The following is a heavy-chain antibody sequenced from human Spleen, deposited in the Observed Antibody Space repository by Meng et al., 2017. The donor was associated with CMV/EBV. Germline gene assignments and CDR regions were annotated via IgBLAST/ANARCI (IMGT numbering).Heavy chain of an antibody. V-gene: IGHV3-23*01. D-gene: IGHD2-2*01. CDR1: GFPFSSYI. CDR2: GSGSGLTT. Sequence: SGFPFSSYIMNWVRQAPGRGLEWVSSGSGSGLTTYDADSVKGRFTISRDNSKNTLYLQMNSLRVEDTAVYYCARDRGYCSTTSCYSDSWGQGTLVTVSS. J-gene: IGHJ4*02. CDR3: ARDRGYCSTTSCYSDS.